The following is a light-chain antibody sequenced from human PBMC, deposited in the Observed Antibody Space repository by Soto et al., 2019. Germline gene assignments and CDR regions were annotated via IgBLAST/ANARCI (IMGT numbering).Light chain of an antibody. Sequence: SYELNQPLSVSVALGQTATITCGGNNIGNKNVHWYQQKPGQAPVLVIYRDYNRPSGIPERFSGSNSGNTATLTISRAQAGDEADFYCQVWDYSTVLFGGGTTVTVL. V-gene: IGLV3-9*01. CDR1: NIGNKN. CDR3: QVWDYSTVL. J-gene: IGLJ2*01. CDR2: RDY.